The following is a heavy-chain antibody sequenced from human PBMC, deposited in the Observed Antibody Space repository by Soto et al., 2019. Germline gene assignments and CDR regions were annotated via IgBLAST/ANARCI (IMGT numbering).Heavy chain of an antibody. V-gene: IGHV4-59*01. D-gene: IGHD3-9*01. CDR1: GGSISSYY. J-gene: IGHJ4*02. CDR3: ARSNVLRYFDWLSI. CDR2: IYYSGST. Sequence: SETLSLTCTVSGGSISSYYWSWIRQPPGKGLEWIGYIYYSGSTNYKPSLKSRVTISVDTSKNQFSLKLSSVTAADTAVYYCARSNVLRYFDWLSIWGQGTLVTVSS.